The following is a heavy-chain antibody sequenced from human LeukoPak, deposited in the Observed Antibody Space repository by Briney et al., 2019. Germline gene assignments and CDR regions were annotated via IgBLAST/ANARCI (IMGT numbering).Heavy chain of an antibody. CDR2: ISGSGGST. Sequence: GGSLRLSCAASGFTFSSYAMSWVRQAPGKGLEWVTAISGSGGSTYYADSVKGRFTISRDNSKNTLYLQMDSLRAEDTAVYYCAKTKNIVVVSAVGWFDPWGQGTLVTVSS. CDR3: AKTKNIVVVSAVGWFDP. D-gene: IGHD2-2*01. CDR1: GFTFSSYA. V-gene: IGHV3-23*01. J-gene: IGHJ5*02.